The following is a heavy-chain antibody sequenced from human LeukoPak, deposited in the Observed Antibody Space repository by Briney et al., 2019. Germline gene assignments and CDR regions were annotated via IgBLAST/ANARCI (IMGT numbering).Heavy chain of an antibody. CDR2: IKHDGSEK. CDR1: QFTFSTYW. D-gene: IGHD1-26*01. J-gene: IGHJ6*03. CDR3: ARESLVDYNFYYMDV. V-gene: IGHV3-7*03. Sequence: GGSLRLSCAASQFTFSTYWMTWVRQAPGKGLEWVADIKHDGSEKYYVDSVKGRFTISRDNAKNSLYLQMNSLRVEDTALYYCARESLVDYNFYYMDVWGKGTTVTVSS.